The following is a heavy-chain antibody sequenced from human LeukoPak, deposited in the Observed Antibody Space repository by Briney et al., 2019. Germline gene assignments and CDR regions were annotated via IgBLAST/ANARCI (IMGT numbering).Heavy chain of an antibody. CDR2: ISGSGGST. Sequence: GGSLRLSCAASGFTFSNYAMSWVRQAPGKGLEWVSAISGSGGSTYYADSVKGRFTISRDNSKNTLYLQMNSLKTEDTAVYYCTRLNGYSSGWYPPVWGQGTTVTVSS. D-gene: IGHD6-19*01. CDR3: TRLNGYSSGWYPPV. V-gene: IGHV3-23*01. CDR1: GFTFSNYA. J-gene: IGHJ6*02.